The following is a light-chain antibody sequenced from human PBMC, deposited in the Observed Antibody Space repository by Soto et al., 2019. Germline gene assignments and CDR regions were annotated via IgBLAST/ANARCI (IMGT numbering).Light chain of an antibody. CDR2: GAS. J-gene: IGKJ3*01. CDR1: QSVNSVY. CDR3: QQYVTSPFT. Sequence: EIVLTQSPGTLSLSPGERASLSCRADQSVNSVYLAWYQHKPGQAPRLLIYGASDRATSIPDRFSGSGSGTDFTLTISRLEPEDFEVYYCQQYVTSPFTFGPGTKVDI. V-gene: IGKV3-20*01.